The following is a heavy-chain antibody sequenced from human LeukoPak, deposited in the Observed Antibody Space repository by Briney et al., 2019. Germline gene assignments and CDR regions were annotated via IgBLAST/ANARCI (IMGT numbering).Heavy chain of an antibody. CDR3: ARRIWHYEHYYMDV. D-gene: IGHD1-7*01. CDR1: GGSISSYY. J-gene: IGHJ6*03. CDR2: IDSSGST. V-gene: IGHV4-4*09. Sequence: PSETLSLTCSVSGGSISSYYWSWTRQSPGKGLEWIGYIDSSGSTTYNPSLKSRVTISIDTSKNQFSLNLISVTAADTAVYYCARRIWHYEHYYMDVGGRGTTVTVSS.